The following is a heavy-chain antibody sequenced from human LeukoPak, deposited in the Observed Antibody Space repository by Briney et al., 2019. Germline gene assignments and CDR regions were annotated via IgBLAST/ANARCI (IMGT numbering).Heavy chain of an antibody. D-gene: IGHD1-26*01. V-gene: IGHV3-74*01. Sequence: GGSLRLSCAASGFTFSSYWMHWVRQAPGKGLVWVSSINSDGSSTSYADSVKGRFTISRDNAKNTLYLQMDSLRAEDTAVYYCARDRGSYSGSYREYFLHWGQGTLVTVSS. CDR1: GFTFSSYW. CDR2: INSDGSST. CDR3: ARDRGSYSGSYREYFLH. J-gene: IGHJ1*01.